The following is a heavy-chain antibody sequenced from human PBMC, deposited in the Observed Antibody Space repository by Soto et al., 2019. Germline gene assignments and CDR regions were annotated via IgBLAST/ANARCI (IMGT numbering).Heavy chain of an antibody. D-gene: IGHD3-3*01. Sequence: EVQLVESGGGLVNPGGSLRLSCEASGFTFSDYSMNWVRQAPGKGLEWVSSISTGSSYIYYAASVKGRFTTSRDDAENSLHLQMLSLRAEDTAIYCCVRDQPGDRDFWSGYLNPGYFQYWGQGTLVTVSS. CDR2: ISTGSSYI. V-gene: IGHV3-21*02. J-gene: IGHJ1*01. CDR1: GFTFSDYS. CDR3: VRDQPGDRDFWSGYLNPGYFQY.